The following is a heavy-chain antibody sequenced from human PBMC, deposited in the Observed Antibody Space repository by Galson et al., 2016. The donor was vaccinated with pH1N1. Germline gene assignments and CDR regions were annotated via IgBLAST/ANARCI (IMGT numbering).Heavy chain of an antibody. CDR2: TYYRSKWYN. CDR3: ARDGIAAAGIRRDQYYFDY. Sequence: CAISGDSVSSNSAAWNWIRQSPSRGLEWLGRTYYRSKWYNDYAVSVKSRITFNPDTSKNQFSLQLNSVTPDDTAVYYCARDGIAAAGIRRDQYYFDYWGQGTLVTVPS. V-gene: IGHV6-1*01. CDR1: GDSVSSNSAA. D-gene: IGHD6-13*01. J-gene: IGHJ4*02.